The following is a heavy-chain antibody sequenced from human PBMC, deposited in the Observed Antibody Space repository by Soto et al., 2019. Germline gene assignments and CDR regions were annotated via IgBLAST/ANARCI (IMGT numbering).Heavy chain of an antibody. J-gene: IGHJ5*02. CDR2: IYYSGST. V-gene: IGHV4-59*08. CDR1: GGSISSYY. Sequence: SETLSLTCTVSGGSISSYYWSWIRQPPGKGLEWIGYIYYSGSTNYNPSLKSRVTISVDTSKNQFSLKLSSVTAADTAVYYCARQASGYYYGWFDPWGQGTLVTVSS. CDR3: ARQASGYYYGWFDP. D-gene: IGHD3-22*01.